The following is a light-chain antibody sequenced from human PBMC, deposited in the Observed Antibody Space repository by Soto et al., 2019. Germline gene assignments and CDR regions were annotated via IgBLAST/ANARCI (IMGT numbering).Light chain of an antibody. Sequence: EIVLTQSPGTLSLSPGERATLSCRASQSVSSSYLAWYQQKPGQAPRLLIYGASSRATGIPDRFSGSGSGTDFTLTISRLEPEDFALYYCQQYGSSLKWTFGQGT. V-gene: IGKV3-20*01. CDR2: GAS. J-gene: IGKJ1*01. CDR3: QQYGSSLKWT. CDR1: QSVSSSY.